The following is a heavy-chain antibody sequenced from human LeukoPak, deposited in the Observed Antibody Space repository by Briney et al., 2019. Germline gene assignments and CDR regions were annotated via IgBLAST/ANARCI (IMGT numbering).Heavy chain of an antibody. Sequence: GESLRISCKGSGYSFSNYWISWVRQMPGKGLEWMGRIDPSDSYTNYSPSFQGHVTISADKSISTAYLQWNSLKASDTAIYYRARQEYSGSYYVYWGQGTLVTVSS. V-gene: IGHV5-10-1*01. CDR2: IDPSDSYT. CDR1: GYSFSNYW. CDR3: ARQEYSGSYYVY. J-gene: IGHJ4*02. D-gene: IGHD1-26*01.